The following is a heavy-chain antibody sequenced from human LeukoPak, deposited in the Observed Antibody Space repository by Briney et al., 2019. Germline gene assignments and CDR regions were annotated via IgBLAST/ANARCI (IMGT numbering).Heavy chain of an antibody. J-gene: IGHJ5*02. CDR2: INPIRGGT. D-gene: IGHD6-13*01. V-gene: IGHV1-2*02. CDR3: ARGAAAGSDWFDP. CDR1: GYTFTVSS. Sequence: EASLKVSSKPSGYTFTVSSIHCGRHNPGQRLEWMGWINPIRGGTNYAQKFQGRGTVTRHTSISTAYMELSRLRSDDTAVYYCARGAAAGSDWFDPWGQGTLVTVSS.